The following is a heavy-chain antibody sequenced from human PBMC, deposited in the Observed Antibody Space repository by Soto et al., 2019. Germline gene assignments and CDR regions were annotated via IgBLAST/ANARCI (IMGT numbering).Heavy chain of an antibody. D-gene: IGHD3-16*02. J-gene: IGHJ4*02. V-gene: IGHV3-48*01. Sequence: GGSLRLSCAASGFSFSIYSMNWVRQAPGKGLEWVSYIMPGSSHIFYADSVKGRFTISRDNAKNSLSVEMDSLRAEDTAVYYCARDRLRLGELSLLGYFDYWGQGTLVTVSS. CDR2: IMPGSSHI. CDR3: ARDRLRLGELSLLGYFDY. CDR1: GFSFSIYS.